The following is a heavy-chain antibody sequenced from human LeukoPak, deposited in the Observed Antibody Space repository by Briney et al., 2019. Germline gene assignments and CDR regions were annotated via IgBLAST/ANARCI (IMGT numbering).Heavy chain of an antibody. CDR3: ARDPSGHDAFDI. CDR2: ISSSSSYI. CDR1: GFTFSSYS. J-gene: IGHJ3*02. V-gene: IGHV3-21*01. D-gene: IGHD6-25*01. Sequence: PGGSLRPSCAASGFTFSSYSMNWVRQAPGKGPEWVSSISSSSSYIYYADSVKGRFTISRDNAKNSLYLQMNSLRAEDTAVYYCARDPSGHDAFDIWGQGTMVTVSS.